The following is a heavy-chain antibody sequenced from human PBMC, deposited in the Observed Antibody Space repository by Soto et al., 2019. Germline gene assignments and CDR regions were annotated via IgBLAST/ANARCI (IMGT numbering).Heavy chain of an antibody. V-gene: IGHV1-3*01. CDR3: ARGIATGQLDP. D-gene: IGHD2-15*01. J-gene: IGHJ5*02. CDR2: INPDNGNT. CDR1: GYTFTRYT. Sequence: ASVKVFCKASGYTFTRYTMNWVRQAPGQRLEWMGWINPDNGNTKSSQKFQDRVIITRDTSASTAYMDLSSLRSEDTAVYYCARGIATGQLDPWGQGTLVTVSS.